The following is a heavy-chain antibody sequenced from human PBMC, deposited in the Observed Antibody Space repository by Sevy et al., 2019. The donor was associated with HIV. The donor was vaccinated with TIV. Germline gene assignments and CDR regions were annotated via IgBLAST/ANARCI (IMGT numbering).Heavy chain of an antibody. CDR1: GFTFDDYA. CDR2: INWKTDIV. CDR3: ARNTYYLDSTGFGAFDI. J-gene: IGHJ3*02. Sequence: GGSLRLSCAASGFTFDDYAMSWVRQAPGKGLEWVSAINWKTDIVGYVDSVKGRFTISRDNAKRSLYLQMNSLRPEDTALYHCARNTYYLDSTGFGAFDIWGQGIMVTVSS. V-gene: IGHV3-20*01. D-gene: IGHD3-22*01.